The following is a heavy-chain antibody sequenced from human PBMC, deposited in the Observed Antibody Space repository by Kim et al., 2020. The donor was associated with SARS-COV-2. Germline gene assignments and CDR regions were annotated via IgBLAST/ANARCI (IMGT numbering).Heavy chain of an antibody. D-gene: IGHD6-13*01. CDR3: ASAYSSHYYYYGMDV. J-gene: IGHJ6*02. Sequence: SVKVSCKASGGTFSSYAISWVRQAPGQGLEWMGGIIPIFGTANYAQKFQGRVTITADESTSTAYMELSSLRSEDTAVYYCASAYSSHYYYYGMDVWGQGTTVTVSS. CDR2: IIPIFGTA. CDR1: GGTFSSYA. V-gene: IGHV1-69*13.